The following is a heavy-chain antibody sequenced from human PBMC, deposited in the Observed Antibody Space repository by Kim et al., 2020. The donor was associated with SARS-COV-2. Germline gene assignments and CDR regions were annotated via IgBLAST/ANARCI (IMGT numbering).Heavy chain of an antibody. CDR3: ARGPRGSYSDY. CDR2: ST. D-gene: IGHD3-10*01. V-gene: IGHV4-34*01. J-gene: IGHJ4*02. Sequence: STNSNPSLKSRVTISVDTSKNQFSLNLSSVIAADTAVYYCARGPRGSYSDYWGQGTLVTVSS.